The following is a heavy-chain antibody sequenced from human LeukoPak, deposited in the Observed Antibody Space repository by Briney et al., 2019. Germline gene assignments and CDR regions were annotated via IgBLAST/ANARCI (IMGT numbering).Heavy chain of an antibody. CDR3: AKDSYDSSGSRYDY. Sequence: GGSLRLSCAASGFTFSDYAMSWVRQAPGKGLEWISAISGTGGSTWYADSVKGRVTISRDNSKNTLYLQMNSLRAEDTAVYYCAKDSYDSSGSRYDYWGQGTLVTVSS. CDR1: GFTFSDYA. J-gene: IGHJ4*02. CDR2: ISGTGGST. V-gene: IGHV3-23*01. D-gene: IGHD3-22*01.